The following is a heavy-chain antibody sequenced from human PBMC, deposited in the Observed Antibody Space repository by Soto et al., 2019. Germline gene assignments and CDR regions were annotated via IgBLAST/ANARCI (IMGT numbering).Heavy chain of an antibody. V-gene: IGHV3-15*01. D-gene: IGHD3-9*01. CDR2: IKSKTDGGTT. CDR3: TTDPLYYDILTGYRFDY. J-gene: IGHJ4*02. CDR1: GFTFSNAW. Sequence: PGGSLRLSCAASGFTFSNAWMSWVRQAPGKGLEWVGRIKSKTDGGTTDYAAPVKGRFTTSRDDSKNTLYLQMNRLKTEDTAVYYCTTDPLYYDILTGYRFDYWGQGTLVTVSS.